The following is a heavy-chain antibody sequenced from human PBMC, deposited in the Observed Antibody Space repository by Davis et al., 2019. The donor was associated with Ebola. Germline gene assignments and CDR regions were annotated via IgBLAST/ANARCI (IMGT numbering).Heavy chain of an antibody. Sequence: GESLKISCAASGFTFSDYYMSWIRQAPGKGLEWVSYISSSSSYTNYADSVKGRFTISRDNAKNSLYLQMNSLRAEDTAVYYCAKDHDVVPATYYMDVWGKGTTVTVSS. V-gene: IGHV3-11*06. CDR2: ISSSSSYT. CDR3: AKDHDVVPATYYMDV. J-gene: IGHJ6*03. CDR1: GFTFSDYY. D-gene: IGHD2-2*01.